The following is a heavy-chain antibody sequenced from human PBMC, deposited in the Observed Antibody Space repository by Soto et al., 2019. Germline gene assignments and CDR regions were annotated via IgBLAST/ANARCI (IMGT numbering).Heavy chain of an antibody. CDR3: ARLAFNGYYYYGMDV. Sequence: ESLKISCKGSGYSFTSYWIGWVRQMPGKGLEWMGIIYPGDSDTRYSPSFQGQVTISADKSISTAYLQWSSLKASDTAMYYCARLAFNGYYYYGMDVWGQGTTVTVSS. J-gene: IGHJ6*02. CDR1: GYSFTSYW. CDR2: IYPGDSDT. V-gene: IGHV5-51*01.